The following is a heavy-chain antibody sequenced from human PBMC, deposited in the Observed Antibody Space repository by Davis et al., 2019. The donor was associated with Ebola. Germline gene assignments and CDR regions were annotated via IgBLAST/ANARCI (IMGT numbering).Heavy chain of an antibody. CDR3: TAGGYGSGSRGDY. D-gene: IGHD3-10*01. CDR1: GFTFSSYA. Sequence: GESLKISCAASGFTFSSYAMSWVRQASGKGLEWVGRIRSKANSYATAYAASVKGRFTISRDDSKNTAYLQMNSLKTEDTAVYYCTAGGYGSGSRGDYWGQGTLVTVSS. V-gene: IGHV3-73*01. CDR2: IRSKANSYAT. J-gene: IGHJ4*02.